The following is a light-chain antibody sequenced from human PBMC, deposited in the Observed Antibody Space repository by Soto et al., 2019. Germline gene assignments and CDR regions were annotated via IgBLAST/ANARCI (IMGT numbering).Light chain of an antibody. CDR2: YDS. J-gene: IGLJ1*01. CDR1: NIGSKN. Sequence: SYELTQPPSVSVAPGKTARITCGGNNIGSKNVHWYQQKPGQAPVLVIYYDSDRPSGIPERFSGSNSGNTATLTISRVEAGDEADYYCRVWASSSDHDVFGTGTKVTVL. CDR3: RVWASSSDHDV. V-gene: IGLV3-21*04.